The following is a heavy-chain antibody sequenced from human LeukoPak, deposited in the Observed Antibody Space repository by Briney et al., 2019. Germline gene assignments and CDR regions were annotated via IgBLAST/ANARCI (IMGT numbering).Heavy chain of an antibody. CDR3: ARDFGTTGWHTFDY. D-gene: IGHD6-19*01. CDR1: GDSVSKNGA. V-gene: IGHV6-1*01. CDR2: TYYRSKWYN. J-gene: IGHJ4*02. Sequence: SQTLSLTCVVSGDSVSKNGAWNWIRQSPSRGLEWLGRTYYRSKWYNDYAESMEGRMTTSQDTSKNQYSLHLNSVTPDDTADYCARDFGTTGWHTFDYWGQGTLVTVSS.